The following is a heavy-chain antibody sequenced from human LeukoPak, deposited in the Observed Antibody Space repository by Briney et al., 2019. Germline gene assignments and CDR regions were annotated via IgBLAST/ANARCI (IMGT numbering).Heavy chain of an antibody. V-gene: IGHV3-7*03. CDR1: GFTFSSRDW. CDR3: ARVAGWHWFDP. J-gene: IGHJ5*02. CDR2: IKQDGSEK. D-gene: IGHD6-19*01. Sequence: GSLRLSCVASGFTFSSRDWMTWVRQAPGKGLEWVANIKQDGSEKNYVDSVKGRFTISRDNSKNTVYLQMNNMRVDDTAVYYCARVAGWHWFDPWGQGTLVTVSS.